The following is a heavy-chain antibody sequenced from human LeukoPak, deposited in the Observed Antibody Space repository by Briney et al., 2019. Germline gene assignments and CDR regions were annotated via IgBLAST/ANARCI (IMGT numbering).Heavy chain of an antibody. CDR2: IYTSGST. CDR1: GGSISSGSYY. V-gene: IGHV4-61*02. Sequence: SKTLSLTCTVSGGSISSGSYYWSWIRQPVGKGLEWIGRIYTSGSTNYNPSLKSRVTISVDTSKNQFSLKLSSVTAADTAVYYCAREGRWLQFGFDYWGQGTLVTVSS. CDR3: AREGRWLQFGFDY. D-gene: IGHD5-24*01. J-gene: IGHJ4*02.